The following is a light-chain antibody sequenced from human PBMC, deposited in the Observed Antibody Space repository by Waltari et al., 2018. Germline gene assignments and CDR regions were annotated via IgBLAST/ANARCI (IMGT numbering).Light chain of an antibody. CDR3: QQRSNWPPWT. J-gene: IGKJ1*01. Sequence: EIVLTQSQATLSLSPGERATLSCRASQSVSSYLAWYQQKPGQAPRLLIYDASNRATGIPARFSGSVSGTDFTLTISSLEPEDFAVYYCQQRSNWPPWTFGQGTKVEIK. CDR2: DAS. CDR1: QSVSSY. V-gene: IGKV3-11*01.